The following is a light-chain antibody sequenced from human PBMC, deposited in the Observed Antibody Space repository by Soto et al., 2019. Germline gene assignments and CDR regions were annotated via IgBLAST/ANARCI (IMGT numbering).Light chain of an antibody. V-gene: IGLV1-44*01. CDR3: AAWDDSLNGVI. J-gene: IGLJ2*01. CDR1: SSNIGSHT. Sequence: QSVLTQPPSASGTPGQRITLSCSGSSSNIGSHTVNWHQQVPGTAPKLLIYSNNERPSGVPDRFSGSKSGTSASLAISGRQAGDEADYYCAAWDDSLNGVIFGGGTKLTVL. CDR2: SNN.